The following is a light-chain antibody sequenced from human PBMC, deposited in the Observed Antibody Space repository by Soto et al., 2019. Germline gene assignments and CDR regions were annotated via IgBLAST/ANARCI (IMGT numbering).Light chain of an antibody. Sequence: EIVLTQSPGTLSLSPGETATLSFRASQSISSSYLAWYQQKPGQAPRLLIYGASSRATGIPDRFSGSGSGTDFTLTISRLEPEDFAVYYCQQYGSSQTFGQGTKVEIK. CDR1: QSISSSY. V-gene: IGKV3-20*01. CDR2: GAS. CDR3: QQYGSSQT. J-gene: IGKJ1*01.